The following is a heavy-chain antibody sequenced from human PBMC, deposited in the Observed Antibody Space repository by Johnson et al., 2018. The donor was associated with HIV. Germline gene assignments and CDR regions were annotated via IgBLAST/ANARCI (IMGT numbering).Heavy chain of an antibody. Sequence: VQLVESGGGLIQPGGSLRLSCAASGLIVSSSYMTWVRQGPGKGLEWVSVIYSGGSTYYADSVQGRVTISRDNSKNTWYLQINSLRAEDTAVYYYASATVMATLSLGPWYPCDIWGQGTMVTVSS. J-gene: IGHJ3*02. V-gene: IGHV3-53*01. D-gene: IGHD5-24*01. CDR3: ASATVMATLSLGPWYPCDI. CDR1: GLIVSSSY. CDR2: IYSGGST.